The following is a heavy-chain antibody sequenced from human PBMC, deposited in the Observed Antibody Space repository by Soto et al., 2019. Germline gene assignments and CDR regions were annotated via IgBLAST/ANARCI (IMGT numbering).Heavy chain of an antibody. V-gene: IGHV5-10-1*01. D-gene: IGHD3-22*01. CDR2: IDPSDSYT. CDR1: GYSFTSYW. Sequence: PGESLKISCKGSGYSFTSYWISWVRQMPGKGLEWMGRIDPSDSYTNYSPSFQGHVTISADKSISTAYLQWSSLKASDTAMYYCARQYDSSGYYYYYYGMDVWGQGIRVTVSS. CDR3: ARQYDSSGYYYYYYGMDV. J-gene: IGHJ6*02.